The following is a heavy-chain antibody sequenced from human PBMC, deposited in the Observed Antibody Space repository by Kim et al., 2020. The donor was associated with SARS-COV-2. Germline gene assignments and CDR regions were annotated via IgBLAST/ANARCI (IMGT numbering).Heavy chain of an antibody. V-gene: IGHV1-69*01. CDR3: ARGDWNYVVVDAFDI. Sequence: QKLQGRVTITADESTSTAYMELSSLRSEDTAVYYCARGDWNYVVVDAFDIWGQGTMVTVSS. D-gene: IGHD1-7*01. J-gene: IGHJ3*02.